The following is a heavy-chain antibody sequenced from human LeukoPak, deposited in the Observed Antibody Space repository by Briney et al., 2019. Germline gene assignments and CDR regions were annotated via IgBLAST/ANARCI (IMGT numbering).Heavy chain of an antibody. Sequence: PGGSLRLSCAVSGSALSTKGMRWVRQAPGRGLEWVSSISASGGRTDYAASVRGRFTISRDMAKNTVYLQMYSLRVEDTAVYYCTKENEDQLSPRAPYAMDVWGQGTTVTVFS. CDR3: TKENEDQLSPRAPYAMDV. D-gene: IGHD1-1*01. J-gene: IGHJ6*02. CDR2: ISASGGRT. CDR1: GSALSTKG. V-gene: IGHV3-23*01.